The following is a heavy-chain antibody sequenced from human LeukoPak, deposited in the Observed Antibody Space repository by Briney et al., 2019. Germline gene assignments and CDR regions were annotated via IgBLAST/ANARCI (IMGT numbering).Heavy chain of an antibody. CDR3: AKVRGGDGYYYYMDV. D-gene: IGHD2-21*01. J-gene: IGHJ6*03. V-gene: IGHV3-23*01. CDR1: GFIFSSYA. Sequence: PGGSLRLSCAASGFIFSSYAMSWVRQAPGKGLEWVSTISGSGGSTYYADSVKGRFTISRDNSKNTLYLQMNSLRAEDTAVYYCAKVRGGDGYYYYMDVWGKGTTVTVSS. CDR2: ISGSGGST.